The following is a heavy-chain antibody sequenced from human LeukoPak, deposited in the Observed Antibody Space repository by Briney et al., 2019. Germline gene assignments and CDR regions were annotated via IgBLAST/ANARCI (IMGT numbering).Heavy chain of an antibody. D-gene: IGHD3-16*01. Sequence: AASVKVSCKASGYTFTSYDINWVRQTTGQGLEWMGWMNPNSGNTGYAQKFQGRVTMTRKTSISTAYMELSSLRSEDTAVYYCARFAPVTPWGVRDYYYYMDVWGKGTTVTVSS. V-gene: IGHV1-8*01. CDR1: GYTFTSYD. J-gene: IGHJ6*03. CDR2: MNPNSGNT. CDR3: ARFAPVTPWGVRDYYYYMDV.